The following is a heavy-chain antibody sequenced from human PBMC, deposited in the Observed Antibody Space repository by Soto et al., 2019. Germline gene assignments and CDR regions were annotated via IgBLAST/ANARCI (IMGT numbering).Heavy chain of an antibody. CDR1: GYSFTSYW. D-gene: IGHD6-13*01. J-gene: IGHJ4*02. CDR3: ARLQAAAGDNDLTFDY. Sequence: GESLKISCKGSGYSFTSYWIGWVRQMPGKGLEWMGIIYPGDSYTNYSPSFQGHVTISADKSISTAYLQWSSLKASDTAMYYCARLQAAAGDNDLTFDYWGQRTLVTVSS. CDR2: IYPGDSYT. V-gene: IGHV5-51*01.